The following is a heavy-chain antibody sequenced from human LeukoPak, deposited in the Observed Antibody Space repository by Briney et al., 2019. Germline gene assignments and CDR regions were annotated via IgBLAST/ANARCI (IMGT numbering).Heavy chain of an antibody. Sequence: GGSLRLSCAASGVIFSSYAMHWVRQAPGKGLEYVSGISSNGGSKDYANSVKGRFTISRDNSKNTLYLQMGSLRPEDVAVYYCARDSRPSDFWSGYYTSFDYWGQGILVTVSS. CDR2: ISSNGGSK. CDR1: GVIFSSYA. CDR3: ARDSRPSDFWSGYYTSFDY. V-gene: IGHV3-64*01. J-gene: IGHJ4*02. D-gene: IGHD3-3*01.